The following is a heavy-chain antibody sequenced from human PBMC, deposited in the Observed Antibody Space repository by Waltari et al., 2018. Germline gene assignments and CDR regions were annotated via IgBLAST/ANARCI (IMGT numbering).Heavy chain of an antibody. V-gene: IGHV3-30-3*01. J-gene: IGHJ4*02. Sequence: QVQLVESGGGVVQPGRSLRLSCAASGFTFSSYAMHWVRQAPGKGLEWVAVISYDGSNKYYADSVKDRFTISRDKSKNTLYLQMNSLRAEDTAVYYCARPGFDYWGQGTLVTVSS. CDR1: GFTFSSYA. CDR2: ISYDGSNK. CDR3: ARPGFDY.